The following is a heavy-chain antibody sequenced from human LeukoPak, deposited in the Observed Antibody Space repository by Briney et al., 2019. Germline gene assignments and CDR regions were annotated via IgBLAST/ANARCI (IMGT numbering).Heavy chain of an antibody. D-gene: IGHD6-19*01. CDR2: IYHSGST. J-gene: IGHJ3*02. Sequence: SQTLSLTCAVSGGSISSGGYSWSWIRQPPGKGLEWIGYIYHSGSTYYNPSLKSRVTISVDTSKNQFSLKLSSVTAADTAVYYCARDLTVAGAFDIWGQGTMVTVSS. V-gene: IGHV4-30-2*05. CDR3: ARDLTVAGAFDI. CDR1: GGSISSGGYS.